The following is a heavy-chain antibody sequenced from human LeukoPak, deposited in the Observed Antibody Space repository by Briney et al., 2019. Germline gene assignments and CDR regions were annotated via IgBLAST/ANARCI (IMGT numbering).Heavy chain of an antibody. CDR1: GGTFSSYA. CDR3: ARVSGLAVAYDFDY. Sequence: ASVKVSCKASGGTFSSYAISWVRQAPGQGLEWMGWINPNSGGTNYAQKFQGRVTMTRDTSISTAYMELSRLRSDDTAVYYCARVSGLAVAYDFDYWGQGTLVTVSS. J-gene: IGHJ4*02. V-gene: IGHV1-2*02. D-gene: IGHD6-19*01. CDR2: INPNSGGT.